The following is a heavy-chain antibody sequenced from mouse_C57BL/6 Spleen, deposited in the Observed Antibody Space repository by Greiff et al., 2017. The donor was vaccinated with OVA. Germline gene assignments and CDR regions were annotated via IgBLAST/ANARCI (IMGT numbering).Heavy chain of an antibody. CDR3: ARIPYYGSSPYAMDY. J-gene: IGHJ4*01. CDR1: GFTFSDYG. V-gene: IGHV5-17*01. Sequence: DVKLVESGGGLVKPGGSLKLSCAASGFTFSDYGMHWVRQAPEKGLEWVAYISSGSSTIYYADTVKGRFTISRDNAKNTLFLQMTSLRSEDTAMYYCARIPYYGSSPYAMDYWGQGTSVTVSS. D-gene: IGHD1-1*01. CDR2: ISSGSSTI.